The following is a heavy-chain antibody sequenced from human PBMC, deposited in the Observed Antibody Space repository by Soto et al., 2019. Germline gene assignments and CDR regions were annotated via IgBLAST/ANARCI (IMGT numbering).Heavy chain of an antibody. CDR2: IYPGDSNT. Sequence: GESLKISCKGSGYRFTSYWIGWVRQMPGKGLEWMGIIYPGDSNTRYSPSFQGQVTISADKSISTAYLQWSSLKASDSAMYYCASLTWDLFYFDYWGQGTLVTVSS. J-gene: IGHJ4*02. V-gene: IGHV5-51*01. D-gene: IGHD1-26*01. CDR1: GYRFTSYW. CDR3: ASLTWDLFYFDY.